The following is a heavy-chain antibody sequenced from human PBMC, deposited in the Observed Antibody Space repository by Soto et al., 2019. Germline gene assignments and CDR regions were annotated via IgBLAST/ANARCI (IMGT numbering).Heavy chain of an antibody. CDR1: GGSISSSSYY. V-gene: IGHV4-39*01. CDR2: FYYSGST. CDR3: ARGEDYYHTSGYYMNWFDP. J-gene: IGHJ5*02. D-gene: IGHD3-22*01. Sequence: LSLTCTVSGGSISSSSYYWGWIRQSPGKGLEWIGSFYYSGSTYYNPSLKSRVTISVDTSKNQFSLKLTSVTAADTAVYYCARGEDYYHTSGYYMNWFDPWGQGTLVTVSS.